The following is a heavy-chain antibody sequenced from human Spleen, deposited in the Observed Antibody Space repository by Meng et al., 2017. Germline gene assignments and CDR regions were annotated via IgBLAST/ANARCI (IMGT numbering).Heavy chain of an antibody. CDR1: GFSLSTSGVG. D-gene: IGHD6-19*01. V-gene: IGHV2-5*02. Sequence: QIPLKESGPTLVKPTQTLTLTRTFSGFSLSTSGVGVGWIRQPPGKALEWLALIYWDGDKRYRPSLNSRLTITKDTSKNQVVLTMTNMDPVDTATYYCARRGLAVAGMGNFDYWGQGALVTVSS. CDR2: IYWDGDK. J-gene: IGHJ4*02. CDR3: ARRGLAVAGMGNFDY.